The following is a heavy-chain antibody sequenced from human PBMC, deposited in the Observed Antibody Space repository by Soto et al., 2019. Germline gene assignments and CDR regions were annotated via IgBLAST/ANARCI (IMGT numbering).Heavy chain of an antibody. D-gene: IGHD6-6*01. V-gene: IGHV5-51*01. J-gene: IGHJ6*02. CDR3: VRRAEGRPGDGYYYVALDV. CDR2: IYPGDSDA. CDR1: GYSFTSYW. Sequence: GESLKISCKGSGYSFTSYWIAWVRQMPGKGLEWMGIIYPGDSDASYSPSFQGQVTISADRSTSTAFLQWSSLKASDTAMYYCVRRAEGRPGDGYYYVALDVWGQGTTVTVSS.